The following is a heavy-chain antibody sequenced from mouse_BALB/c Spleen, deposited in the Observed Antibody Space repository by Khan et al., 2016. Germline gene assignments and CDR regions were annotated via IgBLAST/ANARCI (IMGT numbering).Heavy chain of an antibody. D-gene: IGHD2-1*01. V-gene: IGHV1S56*01. CDR1: GYTFTNYY. CDR3: ARDDYGNPFTY. CDR2: IYPGNVNT. Sequence: QVQLKQSGPELVKPGASVRISCKAFGYTFTNYYIHWVKQRPGQGLEWIGWIYPGNVNTKCNEKFKGKAALTADKSSSTAYMQLSSLTSEDSAVYFCARDDYGNPFTYWGQGTLVTVSA. J-gene: IGHJ3*01.